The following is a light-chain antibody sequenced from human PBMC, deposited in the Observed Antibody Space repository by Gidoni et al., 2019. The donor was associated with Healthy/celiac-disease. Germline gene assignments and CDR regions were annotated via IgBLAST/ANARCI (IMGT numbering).Light chain of an antibody. CDR2: GAS. Sequence: EIVLTQSPVTLSLSPGERATLSCRASQSVSSSYLAWYQQKPGQAPRLLIYGASSRATGIPDRFSGSGSGTDLTLTISRLEPEDLAVYYCQQYGSSPRTFGQXTKVEIK. CDR3: QQYGSSPRT. J-gene: IGKJ1*01. CDR1: QSVSSSY. V-gene: IGKV3-20*01.